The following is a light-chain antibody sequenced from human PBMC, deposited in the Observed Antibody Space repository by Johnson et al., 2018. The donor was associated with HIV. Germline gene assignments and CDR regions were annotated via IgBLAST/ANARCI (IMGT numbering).Light chain of an antibody. Sequence: QSVLTQPPSVSAAPGQKVTISCSGSSSNIGNNYVSWYQQLPGTAPKLLIYDNNKRPSGITDRFSGSKSGTSATLDITGLQTGDEADYYCATWDNSLKGVFGTGTKVTVL. CDR1: SSNIGNNY. V-gene: IGLV1-51*01. CDR3: ATWDNSLKGV. CDR2: DNN. J-gene: IGLJ1*01.